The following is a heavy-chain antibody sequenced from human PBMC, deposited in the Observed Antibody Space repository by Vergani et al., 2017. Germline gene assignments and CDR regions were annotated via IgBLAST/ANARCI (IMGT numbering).Heavy chain of an antibody. V-gene: IGHV4-61*02. CDR3: AREKGYDSSGWYNWFDP. J-gene: IGHJ5*02. D-gene: IGHD6-19*01. CDR1: GGSINSHNYY. Sequence: QVQLQESGPGLVKPSQTLSLTCTVSGGSINSHNYYWSWIRQPAGKGLEWIGRIHTSGSTNYNPSLKSRVTMSEDTSKNQFSLKLSSVTAADTAVYYCAREKGYDSSGWYNWFDPWGQGTLVTVSS. CDR2: IHTSGST.